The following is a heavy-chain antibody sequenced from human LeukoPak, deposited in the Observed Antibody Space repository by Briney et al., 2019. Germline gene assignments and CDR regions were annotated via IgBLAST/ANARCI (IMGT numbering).Heavy chain of an antibody. CDR1: GFTFSGYS. V-gene: IGHV3-21*01. D-gene: IGHD6-13*01. J-gene: IGHJ4*02. CDR2: ISISSSHI. CDR3: AKFIAAPFYFDY. Sequence: GRSLRLSCAASGFTFSGYSMNWFRQSPGKGLDWVSSISISSSHIYYADSVKVRFTLSRDNAKNSLYLQMNSLRAEDTAVYYCAKFIAAPFYFDYWGQGTLVPVSS.